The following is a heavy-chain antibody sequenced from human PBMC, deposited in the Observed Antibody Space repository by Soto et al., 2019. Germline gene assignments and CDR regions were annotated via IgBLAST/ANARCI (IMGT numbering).Heavy chain of an antibody. J-gene: IGHJ4*02. V-gene: IGHV3-23*01. CDR2: ISGSGGST. CDR1: GFTFRSYA. CDR3: AKEAGATVVIFPELLDY. Sequence: GGSLRLSCAASGFTFRSYAMSWVRQAPGKGLEWVSAISGSGGSTYYADSVKGRFTISRDNSKNTLYLQMNSLRAEDTAVYYCAKEAGATVVIFPELLDYWGQGTLVTVSS. D-gene: IGHD4-17*01.